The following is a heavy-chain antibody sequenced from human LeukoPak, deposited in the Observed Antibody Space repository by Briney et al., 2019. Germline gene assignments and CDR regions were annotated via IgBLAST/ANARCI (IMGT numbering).Heavy chain of an antibody. J-gene: IGHJ2*01. CDR3: ASGGSSWYPGWYFDL. D-gene: IGHD6-13*01. CDR2: ISSSSSYI. CDR1: GFIFSSYS. V-gene: IGHV3-21*01. Sequence: GGSLRLSCAASGFIFSSYSMNWVRQAPGKGLEWVSSISSSSSYIYSADSVKGRFTISRDNAKNSLYLQMNSLRAEDTAVYYCASGGSSWYPGWYFDLWGRGTLVTVSS.